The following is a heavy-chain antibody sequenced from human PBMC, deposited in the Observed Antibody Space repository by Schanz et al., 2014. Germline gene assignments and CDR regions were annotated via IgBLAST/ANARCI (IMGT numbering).Heavy chain of an antibody. Sequence: VQLVESGGGLVKPGESLRLSCAASGFAFRSYAMHWVRQAPGKGLEWAANIGYDGSEKYYVDSVKGRFTISRDNSKDTLYLQMSGLTPEDTAVYYCARGPIPIQGVPMDFWGQGTLVTVSS. J-gene: IGHJ4*02. CDR3: ARGPIPIQGVPMDF. V-gene: IGHV3-33*08. CDR1: GFAFRSYA. D-gene: IGHD3-10*01. CDR2: IGYDGSEK.